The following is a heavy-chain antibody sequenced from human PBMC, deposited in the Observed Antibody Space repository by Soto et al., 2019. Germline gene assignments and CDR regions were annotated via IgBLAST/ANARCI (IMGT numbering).Heavy chain of an antibody. Sequence: SETLPLTWTVSGRSISSGDYYWSWIRQPPGKGLEWIGYIYYSGSTNYNPSLKSRVTISVDTSKNQFSLKLSSVTAADTAVYYCARRYGWAFDIWGQGTMVTVSS. D-gene: IGHD3-16*01. J-gene: IGHJ3*02. CDR1: GRSISSGDYY. CDR2: IYYSGST. V-gene: IGHV4-61*08. CDR3: ARRYGWAFDI.